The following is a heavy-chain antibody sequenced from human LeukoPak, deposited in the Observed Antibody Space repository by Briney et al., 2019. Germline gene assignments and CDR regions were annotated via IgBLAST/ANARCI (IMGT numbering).Heavy chain of an antibody. J-gene: IGHJ4*02. CDR2: IYYSGST. Sequence: SETLSLTFTVSGGSISSSSYYWGWIRQPPGKGLEWIGSIYYSGSTYYNPSLKSRVTISVDTSKNQFSLKLSSVTAADTAVYYCALEHLPDYYDSSGYYYSFDYWGQGTLVTVSS. V-gene: IGHV4-39*01. CDR3: ALEHLPDYYDSSGYYYSFDY. D-gene: IGHD3-22*01. CDR1: GGSISSSSYY.